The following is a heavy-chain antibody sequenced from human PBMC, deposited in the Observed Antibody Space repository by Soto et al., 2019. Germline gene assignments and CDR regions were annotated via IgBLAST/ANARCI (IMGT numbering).Heavy chain of an antibody. D-gene: IGHD5-18*01. CDR1: GFTFSNYG. CDR2: IWYDGNNK. CDR3: ARGSYGASGIDY. J-gene: IGHJ4*02. Sequence: GGSLRLSCEGSGFTFSNYGIHWVRQAPGMGLDWVAVIWYDGNNKYYSESVKGRFTISRDNSKNTVFLEMSSLRAEDTAVYYCARGSYGASGIDYWGPGALVTVSS. V-gene: IGHV3-33*01.